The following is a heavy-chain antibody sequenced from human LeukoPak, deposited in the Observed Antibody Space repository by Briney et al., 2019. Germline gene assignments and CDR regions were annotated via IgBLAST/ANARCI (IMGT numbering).Heavy chain of an antibody. CDR2: IYHSGST. V-gene: IGHV4-4*02. D-gene: IGHD3-10*01. J-gene: IGHJ4*02. Sequence: SETLSLTCAVSGGSISSSNWWSWVRRPPGKGLEWIGEIYHSGSTNYNPSLKSRVTISVDKSKNQFSLKLSSVTAADTAVYYCASALRGVIIRFDYWGQGTLVTVSS. CDR3: ASALRGVIIRFDY. CDR1: GGSISSSNW.